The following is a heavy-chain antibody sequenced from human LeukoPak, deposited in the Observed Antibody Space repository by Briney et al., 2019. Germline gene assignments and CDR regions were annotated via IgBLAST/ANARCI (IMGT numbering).Heavy chain of an antibody. CDR1: GYTFTSYC. J-gene: IGHJ6*03. CDR3: ARDSPVVPAAMDTISPYYYYYMDV. Sequence: ASVKVSCKASGYTFTSYCMHWVRQAPGQGLEWMGIINPSGGSTSYAQKFQGRVTMTRDTSTSTVYMELSSLRSEDTAVYYCARDSPVVPAAMDTISPYYYYYMDVWGKGTTVTVSS. D-gene: IGHD2-2*01. CDR2: INPSGGST. V-gene: IGHV1-46*01.